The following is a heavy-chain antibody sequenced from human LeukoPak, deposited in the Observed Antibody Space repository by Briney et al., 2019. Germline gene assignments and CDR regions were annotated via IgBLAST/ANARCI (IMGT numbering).Heavy chain of an antibody. D-gene: IGHD6-19*01. V-gene: IGHV1-69*04. CDR1: GGTFSSYA. J-gene: IGHJ4*02. Sequence: ASVKVSCKASGGTFSSYAISWVRLAPGQGLEWMGRIIPILGIANYAQKFQGRVTITADKSTSTAYMELSSLRSEDTAVYHCARDLYSSGSRHFDYWGQGTLVTVSS. CDR2: IIPILGIA. CDR3: ARDLYSSGSRHFDY.